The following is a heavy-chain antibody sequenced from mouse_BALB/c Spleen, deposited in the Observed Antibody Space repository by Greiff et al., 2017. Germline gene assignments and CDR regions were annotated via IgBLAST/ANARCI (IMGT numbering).Heavy chain of an antibody. J-gene: IGHJ2*01. CDR2: IDPENGNT. V-gene: IGHV14-1*02. CDR3: ARWATGFDY. Sequence: VQLKESGAELVRPGALVKLSCKASGFNIKDYYMHWVKQRPEQGLEWIGWIDPENGNTIYDPKFQGKASITADTSSNTAYLQLSSLTSEDTAVYYCARWATGFDYWGQGTTLTVSS. CDR1: GFNIKDYY. D-gene: IGHD3-1*01.